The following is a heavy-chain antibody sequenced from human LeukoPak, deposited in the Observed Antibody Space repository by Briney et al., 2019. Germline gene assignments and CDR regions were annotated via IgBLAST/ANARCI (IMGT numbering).Heavy chain of an antibody. CDR2: ISGSGGST. J-gene: IGHJ4*02. CDR1: GFTFSSYG. CDR3: ARDLGGNDTTFGVRDY. Sequence: GGSLRLSCVASGFTFSSYGMYWVRQAPGKGLEWVSAISGSGGSTCYADSVKGRFTISRDNSKNTLYLQMNSLRAGDTAVYYCARDLGGNDTTFGVRDYWGQGTLVTVSS. D-gene: IGHD2/OR15-2a*01. V-gene: IGHV3-23*01.